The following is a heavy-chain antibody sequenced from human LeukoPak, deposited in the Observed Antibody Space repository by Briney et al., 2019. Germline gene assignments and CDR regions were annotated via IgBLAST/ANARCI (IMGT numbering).Heavy chain of an antibody. CDR1: GGSFSGYY. Sequence: PSETLSLTCAVYGGSFSGYYWSWIRRPPGKGLEWIGEINHSGSTNYNPSLKSRVTISVDTSKNQFSLKLSSVTAADTAVYYCARGLGFDYWGQGTLVTVSS. CDR3: ARGLGFDY. CDR2: INHSGST. J-gene: IGHJ4*02. V-gene: IGHV4-34*01. D-gene: IGHD3-10*01.